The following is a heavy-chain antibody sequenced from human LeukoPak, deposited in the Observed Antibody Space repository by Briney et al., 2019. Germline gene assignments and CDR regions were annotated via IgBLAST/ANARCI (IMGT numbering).Heavy chain of an antibody. Sequence: GGSLRLSCAASGFTFSLFAMHWVRQSPGKGLEWVANIKQDGSEKYYVDSVKGRFTISRDNAKNSLYLQMNSLRAEDTAVYYCARGTGRKWLVYSLWERGNWFDPWGQGTLVTVSS. CDR2: IKQDGSEK. CDR1: GFTFSLFA. D-gene: IGHD6-19*01. J-gene: IGHJ5*02. CDR3: ARGTGRKWLVYSLWERGNWFDP. V-gene: IGHV3-7*01.